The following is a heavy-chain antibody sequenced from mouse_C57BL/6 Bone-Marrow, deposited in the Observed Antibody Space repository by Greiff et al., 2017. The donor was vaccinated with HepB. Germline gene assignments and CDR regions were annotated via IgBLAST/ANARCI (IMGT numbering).Heavy chain of an antibody. D-gene: IGHD1-1*01. Sequence: VQLQQSGPVLVKPGASVKMSCKASGYTFTDYYMNWVKQSHGKSLEWIGVINPYNGGTSYNQKFKGKATLTVDKSSSTAYMELNSQTSEDSAVYYCAMDYGSFDYWGQGTTLTVSS. CDR2: INPYNGGT. CDR1: GYTFTDYY. CDR3: AMDYGSFDY. V-gene: IGHV1-19*01. J-gene: IGHJ2*01.